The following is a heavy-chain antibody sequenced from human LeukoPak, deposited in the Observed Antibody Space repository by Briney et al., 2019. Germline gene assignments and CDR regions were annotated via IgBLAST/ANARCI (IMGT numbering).Heavy chain of an antibody. CDR3: ARDYGSYYYGSGSYYV. Sequence: ASVKVSCKASGYTFTSCGISWVRQAPGQGLEWMGWISAYNGNTNYAQKLQGRVTMTTDTSTSTAYMELRSLRSDDTAVYYCARDYGSYYYGSGSYYVWGKGTTVTVSS. D-gene: IGHD3-10*01. CDR1: GYTFTSCG. CDR2: ISAYNGNT. J-gene: IGHJ6*04. V-gene: IGHV1-18*01.